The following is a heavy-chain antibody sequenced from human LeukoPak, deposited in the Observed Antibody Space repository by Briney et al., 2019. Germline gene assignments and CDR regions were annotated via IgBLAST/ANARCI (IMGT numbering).Heavy chain of an antibody. J-gene: IGHJ4*02. Sequence: SETLSLTCAVYGGSFSGYYWSWIRQPPGKGLEWIGEISHSGSTNYNPSLKSRVTISVDTSKNQFSLKLSSVTAADTAVYYCARAPMPRPGYYFDYWGQGTLVTVSS. CDR3: ARAPMPRPGYYFDY. D-gene: IGHD2-2*01. CDR2: ISHSGST. V-gene: IGHV4-34*01. CDR1: GGSFSGYY.